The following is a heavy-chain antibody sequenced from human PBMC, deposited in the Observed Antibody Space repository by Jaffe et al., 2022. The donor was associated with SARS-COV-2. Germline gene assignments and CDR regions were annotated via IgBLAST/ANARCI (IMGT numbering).Heavy chain of an antibody. J-gene: IGHJ3*02. Sequence: EVQLVESGGGLVKPGGSLRLACAASGFTFSDTWMSWARQAPGKGLEWVGRLKSKADGGTTDHVAPVKGRFTISGDDSENTLYLQMNSLRPEDTAVYYCTSSRSTPGGFDIWGQGTLVTVSS. CDR1: GFTFSDTW. D-gene: IGHD2-8*02. CDR3: TSSRSTPGGFDI. CDR2: LKSKADGGTT. V-gene: IGHV3-15*01.